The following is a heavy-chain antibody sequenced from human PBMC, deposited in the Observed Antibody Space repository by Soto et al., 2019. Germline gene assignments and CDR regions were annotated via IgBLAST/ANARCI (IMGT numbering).Heavy chain of an antibody. J-gene: IGHJ5*02. CDR3: ARDDDILTGYYNNWLDP. V-gene: IGHV1-2*04. CDR1: GYTFTGYY. CDR2: INPNSGGA. Sequence: GASVKVSCKASGYTFTGYYMHWVRQAPGQGLEWMGWINPNSGGANYAQKFQGWVTMTRDTSISTAYMELSRLRSEDTAVYYCARDDDILTGYYNNWLDPWGQGTLVTVSS. D-gene: IGHD3-9*01.